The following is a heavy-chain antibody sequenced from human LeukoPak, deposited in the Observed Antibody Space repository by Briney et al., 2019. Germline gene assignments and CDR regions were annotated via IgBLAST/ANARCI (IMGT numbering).Heavy chain of an antibody. CDR3: ASFRDSGSYEYYFDY. CDR2: ISAYKGDT. Sequence: ASVKVSCKTSGYTFTNYGIAWVRQAPGQGLEWMGWISAYKGDTKYAQKFQGRVTMSTDTSTTTAYMELRSLRSEDTAVYYCASFRDSGSYEYYFDYWGQGTLVTVSS. J-gene: IGHJ4*02. D-gene: IGHD1-26*01. V-gene: IGHV1-18*01. CDR1: GYTFTNYG.